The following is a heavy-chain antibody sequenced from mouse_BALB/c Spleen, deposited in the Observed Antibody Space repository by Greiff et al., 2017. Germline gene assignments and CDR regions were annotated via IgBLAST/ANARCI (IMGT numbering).Heavy chain of an antibody. CDR2: ISNGGGST. V-gene: IGHV5-12-2*01. CDR1: GFTFSSYT. CDR3: ARRGWDRSWFAY. D-gene: IGHD4-1*01. J-gene: IGHJ3*01. Sequence: EVKLVESGGGLVQPGGSLKLSCAASGFTFSSYTMSWVRQTPEKRLEWVAYISNGGGSTYYPDTVKGRFTISRDNAKNTLYLQMSSLKSEDTAMYYCARRGWDRSWFAYWGQGTLVTVSA.